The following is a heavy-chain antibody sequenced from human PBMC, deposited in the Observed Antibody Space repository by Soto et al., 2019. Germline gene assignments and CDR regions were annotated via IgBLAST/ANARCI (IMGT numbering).Heavy chain of an antibody. CDR3: ARVVVVAATTWFDP. CDR1: GYTFTSYA. J-gene: IGHJ5*02. Sequence: ASVKVSCKASGYTFTSYAMHWVRQAPGQRLEWMGWINAGNGNTKYSQKFQGRVTITRDTSASTAYMELSSLRSEDTAVYYCARVVVVAATTWFDPWGQGTLVTSPQ. V-gene: IGHV1-3*01. CDR2: INAGNGNT. D-gene: IGHD2-15*01.